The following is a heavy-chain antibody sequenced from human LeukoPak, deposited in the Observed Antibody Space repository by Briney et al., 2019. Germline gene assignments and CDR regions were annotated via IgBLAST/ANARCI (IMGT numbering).Heavy chain of an antibody. V-gene: IGHV3-23*01. J-gene: IGHJ4*02. CDR1: GFTFSDYV. Sequence: GGSLRLSCAASGFTFSDYVMIWVRQAPGKGLEWVSGITASGDRTFYGDSVRGRFTMSRDNSKNAVYLQMNSLRVDDTAVYYCARRDIVMVVSASDYWGQGTLVTVSS. CDR3: ARRDIVMVVSASDY. CDR2: ITASGDRT. D-gene: IGHD2-15*01.